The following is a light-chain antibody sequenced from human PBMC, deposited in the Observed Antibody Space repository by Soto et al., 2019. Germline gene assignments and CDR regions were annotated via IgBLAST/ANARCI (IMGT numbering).Light chain of an antibody. J-gene: IGLJ3*02. V-gene: IGLV1-47*02. CDR3: AAWDNSLSGRV. CDR1: SSNIGVNY. Sequence: QSVLTQPPSASGTPGQRVTISCSGSSSNIGVNYVYWYQQLPGTAPKLLVFDDNQRASGVPDRFSDSKSGTSASLAISGLRSEDEADYYCAAWDNSLSGRVFGGGTKLTVL. CDR2: DDN.